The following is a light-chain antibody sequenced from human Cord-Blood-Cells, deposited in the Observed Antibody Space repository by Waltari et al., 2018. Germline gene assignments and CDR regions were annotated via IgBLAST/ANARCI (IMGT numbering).Light chain of an antibody. Sequence: NFMLTQPHSVSESPGKTVTISCTRSRGSIASKYVQRYQQRPGSSPTTVIYEDNQRPSGVPDRFSGAIDSSTNSASPTISGLKTEEEAYYYCQSYDSSNQVFGGGTKLTVL. J-gene: IGLJ3*02. CDR2: EDN. CDR1: RGSIASKY. CDR3: QSYDSSNQV. V-gene: IGLV6-57*01.